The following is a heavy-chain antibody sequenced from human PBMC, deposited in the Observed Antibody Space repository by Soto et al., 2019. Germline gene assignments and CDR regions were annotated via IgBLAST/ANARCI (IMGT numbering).Heavy chain of an antibody. CDR2: IDPSDSYT. J-gene: IGHJ6*02. V-gene: IGHV5-10-1*01. Sequence: GESLKISCKGSGYSFTSYWISWVRQMPGKGLEWMGRIDPSDSYTNYSPSFQGHVTISADKSISTAYLQWSSRKASDTAMYYCASYRPYSSSSDRRVDYYYGMDVWGQGTTVTVSS. CDR1: GYSFTSYW. CDR3: ASYRPYSSSSDRRVDYYYGMDV. D-gene: IGHD6-6*01.